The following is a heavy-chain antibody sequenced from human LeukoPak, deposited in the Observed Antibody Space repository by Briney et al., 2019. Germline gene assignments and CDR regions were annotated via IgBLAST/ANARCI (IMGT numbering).Heavy chain of an antibody. J-gene: IGHJ6*02. CDR2: IIPIFGTA. CDR3: ASAPGGAPPYYYYYGMDV. V-gene: IGHV1-69*13. Sequence: ASVKVSCKASGGTFSSYAISWVRQAPGQGLEWMGGIIPIFGTANYAQKFQGRVTITADESTSTAYMELSSLRSEDTAVYYCASAPGGAPPYYYYYGMDVWGQGTTVTVSS. CDR1: GGTFSSYA. D-gene: IGHD1-26*01.